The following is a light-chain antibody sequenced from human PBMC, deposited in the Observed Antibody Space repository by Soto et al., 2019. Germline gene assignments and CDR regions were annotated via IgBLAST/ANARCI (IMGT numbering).Light chain of an antibody. CDR1: NIGSKT. V-gene: IGLV3-21*04. CDR3: QVWDKSSDHVV. J-gene: IGLJ2*01. Sequence: SYELTQAPSVSVAPGRTARIPCGGDNIGSKTVHWYQQKPGQAPVLVIYSDIDRPSGIPERFSGSNSGNTATLTISGVEAGDEADYYCQVWDKSSDHVVFGGGTKLTVL. CDR2: SDI.